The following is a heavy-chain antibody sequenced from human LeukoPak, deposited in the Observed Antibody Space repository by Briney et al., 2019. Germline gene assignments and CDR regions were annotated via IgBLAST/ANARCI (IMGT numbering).Heavy chain of an antibody. CDR1: GFIFGDNW. J-gene: IGHJ6*02. CDR2: IYSGGST. V-gene: IGHV3-66*01. CDR3: ARGMVTDYYYGMDV. Sequence: GGSLRLSCVASGFIFGDNWMGWVRQAPGKGLEWVSVIYSGGSTYYADSVKGRFTISRDNSKNTLYLQMNSLRAEDTAVYYCARGMVTDYYYGMDVWGQGTTVTVSS. D-gene: IGHD5-18*01.